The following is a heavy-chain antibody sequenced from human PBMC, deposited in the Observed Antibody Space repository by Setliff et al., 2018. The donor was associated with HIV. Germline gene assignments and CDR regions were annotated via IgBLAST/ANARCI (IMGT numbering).Heavy chain of an antibody. D-gene: IGHD6-19*01. CDR3: ARRRSSGWYHYFDY. V-gene: IGHV4-38-2*01. CDR2: IPHNGGT. CDR1: GYSIGSGSF. Sequence: SEPLSLPCAVSGYSIGSGSFWGWIRQPPGKGLEWIATIPHNGGTYYNPDPSLTGRVTISVGTSKNQFSLKLSSVTAADTAVYYCARRRSSGWYHYFDYWGQGTLVTVSS. J-gene: IGHJ4*02.